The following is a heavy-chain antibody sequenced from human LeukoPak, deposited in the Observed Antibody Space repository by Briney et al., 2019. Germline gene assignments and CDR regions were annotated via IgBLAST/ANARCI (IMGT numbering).Heavy chain of an antibody. V-gene: IGHV3-23*01. CDR1: GFTFSSYA. J-gene: IGHJ4*02. CDR3: AKGSYYDSSGYLYFDY. Sequence: GGSQRLSCAASGFTFSSYAINWVRQAPGKGLEWVSTMSGSGGRTYYADSVKGRFTISRDNSKNTLYLQMNSLRAEDTAVYFCAKGSYYDSSGYLYFDYWGQGTLVTVSS. CDR2: MSGSGGRT. D-gene: IGHD3-22*01.